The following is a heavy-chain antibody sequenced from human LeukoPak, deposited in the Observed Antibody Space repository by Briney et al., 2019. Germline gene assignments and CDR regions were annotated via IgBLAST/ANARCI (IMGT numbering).Heavy chain of an antibody. Sequence: KVSCKASGGSFSTSGFSWVRQAPGQGLEWMGGVIPIYGTPSYAQKFQGRVTITTDESTSTAYMELSSLRSEDTAVYYCARDHWGIVENGYDYFYYDMDVWGQGTTVTVSS. CDR1: GGSFSTSG. V-gene: IGHV1-69*05. J-gene: IGHJ6*02. CDR3: ARDHWGIVENGYDYFYYDMDV. D-gene: IGHD7-27*01. CDR2: VIPIYGTP.